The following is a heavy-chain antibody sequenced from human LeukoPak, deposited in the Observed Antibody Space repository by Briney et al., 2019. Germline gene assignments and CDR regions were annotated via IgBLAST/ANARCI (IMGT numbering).Heavy chain of an antibody. D-gene: IGHD5-24*01. CDR1: GFTFDDYG. Sequence: GGSLRLSCAASGFTFDDYGMSWVRQAPGKGLEGVSGFNWNGGSTGYADSVKGRFTISRDNAKNSLYLQMNSLRAEDTALYYCAREDGYPTGGYFDYWGQGTLVTVSS. CDR3: AREDGYPTGGYFDY. CDR2: FNWNGGST. J-gene: IGHJ4*02. V-gene: IGHV3-20*04.